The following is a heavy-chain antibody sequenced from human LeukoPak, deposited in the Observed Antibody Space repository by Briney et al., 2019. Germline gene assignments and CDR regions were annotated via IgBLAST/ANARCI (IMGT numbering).Heavy chain of an antibody. V-gene: IGHV3-74*01. CDR1: GXTFSTYW. Sequence: GGSLRLSCTASGXTFSTYWMHWARQAPGKGLVWVSRINFDGSSTDYADSVKGRFTISRDNSKNTLYLQMNSLGVDDTAVYYCARSWGVEYWGQGTLVTVSS. J-gene: IGHJ4*02. CDR3: ARSWGVEY. D-gene: IGHD3-16*01. CDR2: INFDGSST.